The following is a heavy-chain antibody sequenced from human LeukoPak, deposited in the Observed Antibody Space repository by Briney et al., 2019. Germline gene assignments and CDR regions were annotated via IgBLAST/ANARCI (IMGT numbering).Heavy chain of an antibody. CDR1: GYTFTSYG. Sequence: ASVKVSCKASGYTFTSYGISWVRQAPGQGLEWMGWISAYNGNTNYAQKLQGRVTMTTDTSTSTAYMELRSLRSDDTAVYYCARDRPDYDILTGYYEDAYYYYGMDVWGKGTTVTVSS. J-gene: IGHJ6*04. D-gene: IGHD3-9*01. CDR3: ARDRPDYDILTGYYEDAYYYYGMDV. CDR2: ISAYNGNT. V-gene: IGHV1-18*04.